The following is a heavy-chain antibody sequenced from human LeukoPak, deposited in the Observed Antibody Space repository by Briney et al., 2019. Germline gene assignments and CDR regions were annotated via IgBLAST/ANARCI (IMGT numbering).Heavy chain of an antibody. CDR1: GGSISSGGYY. D-gene: IGHD3-9*01. CDR3: ARDMTDWWFDP. CDR2: IYYSGST. V-gene: IGHV4-31*03. Sequence: SQTLSLTCTVSGGSISSGGYYWSWIRQHPGKGLEWIGYIYYSGSTHYNPSLKSRVTISVDTSKNQFSLKLSSVTAANTAVYYCARDMTDWWFDPWGQGTLVTVSS. J-gene: IGHJ5*02.